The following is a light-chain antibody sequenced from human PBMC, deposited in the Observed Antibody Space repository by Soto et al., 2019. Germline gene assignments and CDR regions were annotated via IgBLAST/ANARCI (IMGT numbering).Light chain of an antibody. CDR3: QQYNNWPPT. Sequence: EIVVTQSPATLSVSPGERATLSCRASQSVSINLAWYQQKPGQARRLLIYGASTRATGIPARFSGSGSGTEFTLTISSLQSEDFAVYYCQQYNNWPPTFGQGTKVDIK. J-gene: IGKJ1*01. CDR1: QSVSIN. CDR2: GAS. V-gene: IGKV3-15*01.